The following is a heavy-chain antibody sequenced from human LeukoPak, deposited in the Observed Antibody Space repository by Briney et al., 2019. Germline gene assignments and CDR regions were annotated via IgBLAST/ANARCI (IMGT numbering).Heavy chain of an antibody. V-gene: IGHV3-43D*03. J-gene: IGHJ4*02. CDR2: ISWDGGST. D-gene: IGHD6-13*01. Sequence: GGSLRLSCAASGFTFDDYAMHWVRHAPGKGLEWVSLISWDGGSTYYADSVKGRFTISRDNSKNSLYLQMNSLRAEDTALYYCAKDFSSSRFGNIDYWGQGTLVTVSS. CDR3: AKDFSSSRFGNIDY. CDR1: GFTFDDYA.